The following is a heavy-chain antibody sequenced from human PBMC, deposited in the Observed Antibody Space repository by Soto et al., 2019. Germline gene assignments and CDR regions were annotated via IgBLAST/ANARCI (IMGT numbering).Heavy chain of an antibody. CDR3: ARVGSATYYKWPLDY. V-gene: IGHV3-33*01. J-gene: IGHJ4*02. D-gene: IGHD3-10*01. CDR1: GFTFTSYG. Sequence: QVQLVESGGGVVQPGRSLRLSCAASGFTFTSYGMHWVRKAPGKGLEWVAIIWYDGSNKYDADSVKGRFTISRDDSKNTLYLQMNSLRADDTAVYYCARVGSATYYKWPLDYWGQGTLVTVSS. CDR2: IWYDGSNK.